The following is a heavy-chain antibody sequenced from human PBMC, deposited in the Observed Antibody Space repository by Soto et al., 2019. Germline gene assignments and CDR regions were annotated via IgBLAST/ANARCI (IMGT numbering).Heavy chain of an antibody. D-gene: IGHD3-9*01. CDR2: IYYSGST. J-gene: IGHJ6*02. CDR1: GGSISSSSYY. Sequence: LSLTCTVSGGSISSSSYYWGWIRQPPGKGLDWIGSIYYSGSTYYNPSLKSRVTISVDTSKNQFSLKLSSVTAADTAVYYCARQWRYYDILTGSRYYYYGMDVWGQGXTVTVYS. CDR3: ARQWRYYDILTGSRYYYYGMDV. V-gene: IGHV4-39*01.